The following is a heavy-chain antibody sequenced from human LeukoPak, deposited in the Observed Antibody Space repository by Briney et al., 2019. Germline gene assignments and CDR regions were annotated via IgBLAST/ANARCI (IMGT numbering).Heavy chain of an antibody. V-gene: IGHV4-34*01. Sequence: SETLSLTCAVYGGSFSGYYWSWIRQPPGKGLEWIGEINHSGSTYYNPSLKSRVTISVDTSKNQFSLELTSVTAADTAVNYCARGDLKSGSNWGQGTLVTVSS. D-gene: IGHD3-3*01. J-gene: IGHJ4*02. CDR3: ARGDLKSGSN. CDR2: INHSGST. CDR1: GGSFSGYY.